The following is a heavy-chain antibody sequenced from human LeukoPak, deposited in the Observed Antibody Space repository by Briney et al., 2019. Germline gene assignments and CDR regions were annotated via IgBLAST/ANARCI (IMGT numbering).Heavy chain of an antibody. CDR1: GFTFSSYW. D-gene: IGHD1-26*01. CDR3: ARLSYSGSYHPSDY. J-gene: IGHJ4*02. Sequence: PPGGSLRLSCAASGFTFSSYWMNWVRQAPGKGLVWVSRIASDGSSTTYADSVKGRFSISRDNAKNSLYLQMNSLRAEDTAVYYCARLSYSGSYHPSDYWGQGTLVTVSS. CDR2: IASDGSST. V-gene: IGHV3-74*01.